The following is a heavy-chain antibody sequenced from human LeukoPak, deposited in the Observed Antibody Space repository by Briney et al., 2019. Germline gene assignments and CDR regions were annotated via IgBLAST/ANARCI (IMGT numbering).Heavy chain of an antibody. J-gene: IGHJ3*02. V-gene: IGHV3-21*01. CDR2: ISSSSSYI. CDR3: ARGIAAADRGAFDI. D-gene: IGHD6-13*01. Sequence: GGSLRLSCAASGFTFSSYSMNWVRQAPGKGLEWVSSISSSSSYIYYADSVKGRFTISRDNAKNSLYLQMNSLRAEDTVVYYCARGIAAADRGAFDIWGQGTLVTVFS. CDR1: GFTFSSYS.